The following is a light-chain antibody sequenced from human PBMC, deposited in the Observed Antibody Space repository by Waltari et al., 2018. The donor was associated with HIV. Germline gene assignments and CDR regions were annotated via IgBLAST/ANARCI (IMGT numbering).Light chain of an antibody. CDR2: SNN. V-gene: IGLV1-44*01. CDR3: AAWDDSLKGWV. J-gene: IGLJ3*02. CDR1: SSNIGSNT. Sequence: QSVLTQPPSASGTPGQRVTISCSGSSSNIGSNTVSCFQQLPGTAPKLLIYSNNQRPSGVPDRFSGSKSGTSASLAITGLQSEDEADYYCAAWDDSLKGWVFGGGTKLTVL.